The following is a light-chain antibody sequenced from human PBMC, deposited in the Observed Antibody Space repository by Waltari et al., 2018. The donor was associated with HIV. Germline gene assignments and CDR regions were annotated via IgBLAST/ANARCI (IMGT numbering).Light chain of an antibody. V-gene: IGLV1-47*01. CDR3: ASWDDGLSGHV. J-gene: IGLJ1*01. Sequence: QSVLTQPPSVSGTPAQHLPTPCSGSNSNTSRNFVFLYLQLPGAAPSLLVYRNDQRPSGVVDRFSGSRSGASASLVIDRLRVEDEADYYCASWDDGLSGHVFGGGTTVSV. CDR1: NSNTSRNF. CDR2: RND.